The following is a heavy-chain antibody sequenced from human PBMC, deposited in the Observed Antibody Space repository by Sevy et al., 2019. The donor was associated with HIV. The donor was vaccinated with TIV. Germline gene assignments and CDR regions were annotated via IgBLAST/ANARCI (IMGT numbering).Heavy chain of an antibody. CDR3: ASGIAAAGTPDAFDI. J-gene: IGHJ3*02. Sequence: GGSLRLSCAASGFTFSSYSMNWVRQAPGKGLEWASSISSSSSYIYYADSVKGRFTISRDNAKNSLYLQMNSLRAEDTAVYYCASGIAAAGTPDAFDIWGQGTMVTVSS. CDR1: GFTFSSYS. D-gene: IGHD6-13*01. V-gene: IGHV3-21*01. CDR2: ISSSSSYI.